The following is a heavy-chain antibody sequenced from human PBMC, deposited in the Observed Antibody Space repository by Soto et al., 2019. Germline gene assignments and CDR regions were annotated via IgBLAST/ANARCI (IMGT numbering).Heavy chain of an antibody. Sequence: QITLKESGPPLVKPTQTLTLTCTFSGFSLSATGVGVGWIRQPPEKALEWLALIYWDDDKLYSPSLKNRLTITKDTYKNQVVLTMTNMDHVDTATYYCAHSHGATSGTFDYWGQGALVTVSS. D-gene: IGHD1-26*01. CDR2: IYWDDDK. CDR3: AHSHGATSGTFDY. CDR1: GFSLSATGVG. J-gene: IGHJ4*02. V-gene: IGHV2-5*02.